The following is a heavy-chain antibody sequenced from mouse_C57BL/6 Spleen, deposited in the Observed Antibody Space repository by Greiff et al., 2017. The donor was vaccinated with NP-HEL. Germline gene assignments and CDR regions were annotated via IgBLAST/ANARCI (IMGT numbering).Heavy chain of an antibody. CDR2: FHPYNDDT. Sequence: VKLMESGAELVKPGASVKMSCKASGYTFTTYPIEWMKQNHGKSLEWIGNFHPYNDDTKYNEKFKGKATLTVEKSSSTVYLELSRLTSDDSAVYYCARATPYGNYYAMDYWGQGTSVTVSS. D-gene: IGHD2-1*01. CDR1: GYTFTTYP. CDR3: ARATPYGNYYAMDY. V-gene: IGHV1-47*01. J-gene: IGHJ4*01.